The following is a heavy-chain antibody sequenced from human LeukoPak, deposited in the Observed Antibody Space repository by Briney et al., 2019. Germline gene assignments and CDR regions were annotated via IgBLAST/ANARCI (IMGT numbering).Heavy chain of an antibody. CDR2: INHSGST. CDR3: AKTIGIVGATNYYYGMDV. J-gene: IGHJ6*02. Sequence: SETLSLTCAVYGGSFSGYYWSWIRQPPGKGLEWIGEINHSGSTNYNPSLKSRVTISVDTSKNQFSLKLSSVTAADTAVYYCAKTIGIVGATNYYYGMDVWGQGTLVTVSS. D-gene: IGHD1-26*01. CDR1: GGSFSGYY. V-gene: IGHV4-34*01.